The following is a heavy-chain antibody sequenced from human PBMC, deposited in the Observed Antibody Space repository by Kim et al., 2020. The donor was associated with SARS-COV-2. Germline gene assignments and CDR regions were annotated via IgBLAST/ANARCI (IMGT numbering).Heavy chain of an antibody. CDR1: GGSISSYY. CDR3: ARAIVGAIVGHYGMDV. V-gene: IGHV4-59*13. D-gene: IGHD1-26*01. Sequence: SETLSLTCTVSGGSISSYYWSWIRQPPGKGLEWIGYIYYSGSTNYNPSLKSRVTISVDTSKNQFSLKLSSVTAADTAVYYCARAIVGAIVGHYGMDVWGQGPTVTVS. CDR2: IYYSGST. J-gene: IGHJ6*02.